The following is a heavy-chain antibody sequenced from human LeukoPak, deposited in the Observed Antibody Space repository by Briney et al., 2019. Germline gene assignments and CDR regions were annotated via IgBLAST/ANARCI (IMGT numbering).Heavy chain of an antibody. Sequence: PSETLSLTCTVSGGSISSGDYYWGWIRQPPGTGLEWIGYIYYSGSTNYNPSLKSRVTISVDTSKNQFSLKLSSVTAADTAVYYCARGPLTVTHYYYGMDVWGQGTTVTVSS. CDR1: GGSISSGDYY. CDR3: ARGPLTVTHYYYGMDV. J-gene: IGHJ6*02. D-gene: IGHD4-11*01. CDR2: IYYSGST. V-gene: IGHV4-30-4*01.